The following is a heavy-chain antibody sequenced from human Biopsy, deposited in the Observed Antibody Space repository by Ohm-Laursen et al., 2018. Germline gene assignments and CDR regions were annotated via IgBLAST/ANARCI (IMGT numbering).Heavy chain of an antibody. V-gene: IGHV3-9*01. Sequence: SLRLSCSASGFIFDDYAMHWVRQVPGKGLEWVSGISWDSGRIDYADSVKGRFTISRDNSNNLLYLQMNSLRAEDTAVYYCAKDLQGYFRPFDYWGQGTVVTVSS. CDR3: AKDLQGYFRPFDY. CDR2: ISWDSGRI. CDR1: GFIFDDYA. D-gene: IGHD1-26*01. J-gene: IGHJ4*02.